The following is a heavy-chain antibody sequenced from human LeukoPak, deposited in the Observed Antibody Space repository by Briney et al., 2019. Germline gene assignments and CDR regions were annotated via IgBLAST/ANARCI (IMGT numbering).Heavy chain of an antibody. CDR3: TRGYSGYGNFDC. V-gene: IGHV3-74*01. D-gene: IGHD5-12*01. Sequence: GGSLRLSCAAIGFTSNYWMHWVRQAPGKWLVWVSRISGDGSTTFYADSVKGRFTISRDNSKNTLYLQMNSLRAEDTAVYYCTRGYSGYGNFDCWGQGTLVTVSS. CDR1: GFTSNYW. CDR2: ISGDGSTT. J-gene: IGHJ4*02.